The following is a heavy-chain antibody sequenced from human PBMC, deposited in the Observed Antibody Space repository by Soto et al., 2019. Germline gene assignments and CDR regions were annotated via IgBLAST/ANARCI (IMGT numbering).Heavy chain of an antibody. CDR2: IYYSGST. CDR1: GGSISSGNYY. CDR3: ARVRITMVRGYGMDV. Sequence: KTSETLSLTCTVSGGSISSGNYYWSWIRQPPGKGLEWIGYIYYSGSTYYNPSLKSRVTISVDTSKNQFSLKLSSVTAADTAVYYCARVRITMVRGYGMDVWGQGTTVTVSS. V-gene: IGHV4-30-4*01. D-gene: IGHD3-10*01. J-gene: IGHJ6*02.